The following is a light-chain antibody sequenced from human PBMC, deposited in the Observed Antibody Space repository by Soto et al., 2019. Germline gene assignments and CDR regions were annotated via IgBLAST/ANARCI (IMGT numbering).Light chain of an antibody. CDR1: QSVSSSY. V-gene: IGKV3D-20*02. Sequence: EIVLTQSPGTLSLSPGERATLSCRASQSVSSSYLAWYQQKPGQAPRLLIFGASTRAAGIPARFSGSGSGTEFTLTISRLEPEDFAVYYCQQRSNWPPITFGQGTRLEIK. CDR3: QQRSNWPPIT. CDR2: GAS. J-gene: IGKJ5*01.